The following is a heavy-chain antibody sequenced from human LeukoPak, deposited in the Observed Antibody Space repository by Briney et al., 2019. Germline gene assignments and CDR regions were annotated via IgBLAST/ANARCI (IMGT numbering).Heavy chain of an antibody. CDR3: ARFTYYYDSSGYSPDAFDI. Sequence: SETLSLTCTASGGSISSGDYYWSWIRQPPGKDLEWIGYIYYSGSTYYNPSLKSRVTISVDTSKNQFSLKLSSVTAADTAVYYCARFTYYYDSSGYSPDAFDIWGQGTMVTVSS. J-gene: IGHJ3*02. D-gene: IGHD3-22*01. V-gene: IGHV4-30-4*01. CDR1: GGSISSGDYY. CDR2: IYYSGST.